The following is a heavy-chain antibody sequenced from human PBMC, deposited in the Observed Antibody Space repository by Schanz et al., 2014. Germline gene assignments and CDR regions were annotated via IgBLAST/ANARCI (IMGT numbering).Heavy chain of an antibody. D-gene: IGHD6-13*01. CDR1: GFTFSSYG. J-gene: IGHJ4*02. Sequence: QVQLVESGGGVVQPGRSLRLSCAASGFTFSSYGMHWVRQAPGKGLEWVAVIWYDGSNKYYADSVKGRFTISSDNSKNTVYLQMSSLRAEDTAVYYGAKSQGSSFDSWGQGTLVNVSS. V-gene: IGHV3-33*06. CDR2: IWYDGSNK. CDR3: AKSQGSSFDS.